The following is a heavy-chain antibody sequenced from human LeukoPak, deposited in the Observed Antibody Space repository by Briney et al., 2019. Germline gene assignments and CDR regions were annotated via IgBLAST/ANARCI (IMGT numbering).Heavy chain of an antibody. CDR3: ARYSTYYYDSSGPY. J-gene: IGHJ4*02. CDR2: INHSGST. CDR1: GGSFSGYY. D-gene: IGHD3-22*01. V-gene: IGHV4-34*01. Sequence: SETLSLTCAVYGGSFSGYYWSWIRQPPGKGLEWIGEINHSGSTNYNPSLKSRVTISVDTSKNQFSLKLSSVTAADTAVYYCARYSTYYYDSSGPYWGQGTLVTVSS.